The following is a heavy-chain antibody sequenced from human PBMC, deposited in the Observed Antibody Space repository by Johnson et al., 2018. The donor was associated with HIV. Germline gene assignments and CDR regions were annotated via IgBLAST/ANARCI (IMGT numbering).Heavy chain of an antibody. D-gene: IGHD3-10*01. J-gene: IGHJ3*02. CDR1: GFTFRSYA. Sequence: QAQVVESGGGVVQPGRSLRLSCAASGFTFRSYAMHWVRQAPGRGLEWVAVISYDGSNRNYADSVKVRFTISRDNSKNTLYLQMNSLRAEDTAVYFCARNRITMVQMTSHDVFDIWGQGTMVTVSS. V-gene: IGHV3-30*04. CDR2: ISYDGSNR. CDR3: ARNRITMVQMTSHDVFDI.